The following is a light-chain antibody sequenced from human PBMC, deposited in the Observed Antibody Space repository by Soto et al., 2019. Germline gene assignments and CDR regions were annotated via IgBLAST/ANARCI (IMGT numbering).Light chain of an antibody. CDR1: SSNIGNNF. V-gene: IGLV1-51*01. CDR2: DNY. J-gene: IGLJ2*01. Sequence: QSVLTQPPSVSAAPGQKVTISCSGSSSNIGNNFVSWYQQLPGTAPKLLIYDNYHRPSGIPDRFSGSKSGTSATLGITGLQTGDEADYYCGTWDSSLGAGVFGGGTKLTVL. CDR3: GTWDSSLGAGV.